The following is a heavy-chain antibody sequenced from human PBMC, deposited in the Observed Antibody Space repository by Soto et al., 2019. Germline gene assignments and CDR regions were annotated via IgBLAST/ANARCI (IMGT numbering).Heavy chain of an antibody. CDR3: ARDWSGEMNILADS. D-gene: IGHD1-26*01. J-gene: IGHJ4*02. CDR1: GYTFASYG. Sequence: QVQLVQSGAEVKKPGASVKVSCKASGYTFASYGISWLRQAPGQGLEWLGWVSTYSPKTVYAQKFQGRVTMTTDTSTTTSYMELTSLTSNDTAVYYCARDWSGEMNILADSWGPGTLVTVSS. CDR2: VSTYSPKT. V-gene: IGHV1-18*01.